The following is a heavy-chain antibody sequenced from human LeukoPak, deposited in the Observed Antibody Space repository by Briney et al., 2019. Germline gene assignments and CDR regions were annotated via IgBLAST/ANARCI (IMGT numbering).Heavy chain of an antibody. CDR3: VKDRKRGYSYGYGDYYYYYGMDV. Sequence: GGSLRLSCAASGFTFSDYYMSWIRQAPGKGLEYVSAISSNGGSTYYADSVKGRFTISRDNSKNTLYLQMSSLRAEDTAVYYCVKDRKRGYSYGYGDYYYYYGMDVWGQGTTVTVSS. D-gene: IGHD5-18*01. V-gene: IGHV3-64D*09. J-gene: IGHJ6*02. CDR1: GFTFSDYY. CDR2: ISSNGGST.